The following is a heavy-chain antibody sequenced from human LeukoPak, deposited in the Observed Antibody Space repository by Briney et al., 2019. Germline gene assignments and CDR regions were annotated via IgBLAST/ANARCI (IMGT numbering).Heavy chain of an antibody. D-gene: IGHD3-16*02. Sequence: KPSETLSLICSVSGGSISSYHWSWIRQPPGKGLEWIGYIYYGGRTNYNPSLKSRVTISVDTSKNQVSLTVSSVTAADTAIYYCARHSLKLVDADSDYWGQGTLVTVSP. CDR1: GGSISSYH. CDR3: ARHSLKLVDADSDY. V-gene: IGHV4-59*08. J-gene: IGHJ4*02. CDR2: IYYGGRT.